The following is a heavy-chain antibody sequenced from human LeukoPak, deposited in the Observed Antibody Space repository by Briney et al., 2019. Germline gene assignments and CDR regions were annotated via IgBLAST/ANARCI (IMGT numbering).Heavy chain of an antibody. CDR2: ISNDGSNK. V-gene: IGHV3-30-3*01. J-gene: IGHJ4*02. CDR3: ASLVGATNDFDY. Sequence: SGGSLRFSCAASGFTFSSYAMHWVRQAPGKGLEWVAVISNDGSNKYYADSVKGRFTISRDNSKNTLYLQMNSLRAEDTAVYYCASLVGATNDFDYWGQGNL. CDR1: GFTFSSYA. D-gene: IGHD1-26*01.